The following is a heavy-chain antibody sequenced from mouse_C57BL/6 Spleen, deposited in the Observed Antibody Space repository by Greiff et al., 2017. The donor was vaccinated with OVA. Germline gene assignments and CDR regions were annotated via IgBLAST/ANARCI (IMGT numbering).Heavy chain of an antibody. Sequence: QVQLKQSGAELVKPGASVKISCKASGYAFSSYWMNWVKQRPGKGLEWIGQIYPGDGDTNYNGKFKGKATLTADKSSSTAYMQLSSLTSEDSAVYFCARGGGIYDGYYFDYWGQGTTLTVSS. CDR1: GYAFSSYW. J-gene: IGHJ2*01. CDR3: ARGGGIYDGYYFDY. CDR2: IYPGDGDT. V-gene: IGHV1-80*01. D-gene: IGHD2-3*01.